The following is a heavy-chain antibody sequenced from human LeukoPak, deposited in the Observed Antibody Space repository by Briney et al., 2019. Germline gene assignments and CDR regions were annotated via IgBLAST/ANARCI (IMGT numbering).Heavy chain of an antibody. J-gene: IGHJ4*02. Sequence: SETLSLTCTVSGGSVSSYYWNLIRQPPGKGLEWIGYIHYSGGTNYNPSLKSRVTISIDTSKNQFSLKLSSVTAADTAVYYCSRGLYSSTWPDYWGQGTLVTVSS. V-gene: IGHV4-59*08. CDR3: SRGLYSSTWPDY. D-gene: IGHD6-13*01. CDR2: IHYSGGT. CDR1: GGSVSSYY.